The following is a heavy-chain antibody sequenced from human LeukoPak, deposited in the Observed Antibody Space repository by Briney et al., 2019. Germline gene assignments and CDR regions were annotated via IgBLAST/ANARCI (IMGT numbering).Heavy chain of an antibody. CDR2: IYTSGST. Sequence: SETLSLTCTVSGGSISSGSYYWSWIRQPAGKGLEWIGRIYTSGSTNYNPSLKSRVTISVDTSKNQFSLKLSSVTAADTAVYYCARDLLSGWFWGQGTLVTVSS. CDR3: ARDLLSGWF. J-gene: IGHJ4*02. D-gene: IGHD6-19*01. V-gene: IGHV4-61*02. CDR1: GGSISSGSYY.